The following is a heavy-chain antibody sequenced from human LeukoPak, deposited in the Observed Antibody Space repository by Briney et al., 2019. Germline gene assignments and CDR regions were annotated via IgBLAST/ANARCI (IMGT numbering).Heavy chain of an antibody. J-gene: IGHJ4*02. Sequence: SETLSLTCTVSGGSISSYYWSWIRQPPGKGLEWIGYTYYSGSTNYNPSLKSRVTISVDTSKNQFSLKLSSVTAADTAVYYCARLSKRWFGVISTPYYFDYWGQGTLVTVSS. D-gene: IGHD3-10*01. CDR2: TYYSGST. V-gene: IGHV4-59*01. CDR3: ARLSKRWFGVISTPYYFDY. CDR1: GGSISSYY.